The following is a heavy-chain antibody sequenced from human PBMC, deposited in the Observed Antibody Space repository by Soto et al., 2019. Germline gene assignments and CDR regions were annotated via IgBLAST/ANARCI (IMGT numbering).Heavy chain of an antibody. D-gene: IGHD2-15*01. V-gene: IGHV4-31*03. CDR3: AGLCSSASSYTGHAPFDY. J-gene: IGHJ4*02. CDR2: IYYNGNT. CDR1: GGSISIGGYS. Sequence: SETLSLTCTVSGGSISIGGYSWTWIRQHPGRGLEWIVYIYYNGNTYYNPSLRGRITMSVDTSKRQFSLKLSSVTAADAAVYYCAGLCSSASSYTGHAPFDYWGPVTLVIVAS.